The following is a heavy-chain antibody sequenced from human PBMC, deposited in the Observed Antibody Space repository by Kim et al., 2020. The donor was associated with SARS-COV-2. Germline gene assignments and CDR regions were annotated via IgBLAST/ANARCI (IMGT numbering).Heavy chain of an antibody. V-gene: IGHV3-23*01. Sequence: YADSVKGRFTITRDNSKNTLYLQMNSLRAEDTAVYYCAKTADSGYYTWDIWGQGTMVTVSS. J-gene: IGHJ3*02. D-gene: IGHD3-22*01. CDR3: AKTADSGYYTWDI.